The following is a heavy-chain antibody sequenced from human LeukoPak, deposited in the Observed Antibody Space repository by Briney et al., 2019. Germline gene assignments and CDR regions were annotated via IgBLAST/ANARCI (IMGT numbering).Heavy chain of an antibody. V-gene: IGHV4-38-2*02. CDR2: IYYSGTT. Sequence: SETLSLTCTVSAYSISSGYYWGWIRQPPGKGLEWIGSIYYSGTTHYNPSLESRVTISVDTSKNQFSLKLSSVTAADTAVYYCARRSYDFWSGYSLKNYYYYYMDVWGKGTTVTVSS. J-gene: IGHJ6*03. CDR3: ARRSYDFWSGYSLKNYYYYYMDV. CDR1: AYSISSGYY. D-gene: IGHD3-3*01.